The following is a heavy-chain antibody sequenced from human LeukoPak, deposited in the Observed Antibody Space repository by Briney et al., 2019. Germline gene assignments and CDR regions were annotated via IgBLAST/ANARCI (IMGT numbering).Heavy chain of an antibody. J-gene: IGHJ4*02. Sequence: GESLKISCKGSGYSFTSYWIGWVRQMPGKGLEWVGIIYPGDSDTRYSPSFQGQVTISADKSISTAYPQWSSLKASDTAMYYCARRITMVRGVIAYYFDYWGQGTLVTVSS. CDR3: ARRITMVRGVIAYYFDY. V-gene: IGHV5-51*01. D-gene: IGHD3-10*01. CDR2: IYPGDSDT. CDR1: GYSFTSYW.